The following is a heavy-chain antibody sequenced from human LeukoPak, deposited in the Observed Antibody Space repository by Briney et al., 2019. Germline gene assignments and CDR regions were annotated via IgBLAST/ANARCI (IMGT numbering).Heavy chain of an antibody. CDR1: GFSFSDYD. CDR3: GRAFPPLRTSSAGDL. V-gene: IGHV3-21*01. J-gene: IGHJ1*01. D-gene: IGHD3-16*01. Sequence: PGGSLRLSCSASGFSFSDYDMNWVRQAPGKGLEWVSAISGRSSHVYYGESVKGRFTISRDGANNSLYLQLDSLGVEGTAVYYCGRAFPPLRTSSAGDLWGQGTLVTVSS. CDR2: ISGRSSHV.